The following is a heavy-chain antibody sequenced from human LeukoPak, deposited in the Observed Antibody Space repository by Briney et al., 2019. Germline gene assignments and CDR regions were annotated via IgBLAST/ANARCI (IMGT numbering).Heavy chain of an antibody. CDR2: MNPNSGNT. V-gene: IGHV1-8*01. D-gene: IGHD6-19*01. CDR1: GYTFTSYD. Sequence: GASVKVSCKASGYTFTSYDINWVRQAPGQGLEWMGWMNPNSGNTGYAQKFQGRVTMTRTTSISTAYMELSRLRSDDTAVYYCARSTAARSSGWYKDYWGQGTLVTVSS. J-gene: IGHJ4*02. CDR3: ARSTAARSSGWYKDY.